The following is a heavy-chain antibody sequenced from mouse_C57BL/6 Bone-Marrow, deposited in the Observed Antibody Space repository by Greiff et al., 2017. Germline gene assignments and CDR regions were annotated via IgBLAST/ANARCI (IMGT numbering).Heavy chain of an antibody. V-gene: IGHV1-26*01. CDR2: INPNNGGT. CDR3: ARGEIYYDHFDY. CDR1: GYTFTDSY. Sequence: VQLQQSGPELVKPGASVKISCKASGYTFTDSYMNWVKQSHGKSLEWIGDINPNNGGTSYNQKFKGKATLTVDKSSSTAYMELRSLTSEDSAVYYCARGEIYYDHFDYGGQGTTLTVSS. J-gene: IGHJ2*01. D-gene: IGHD2-4*01.